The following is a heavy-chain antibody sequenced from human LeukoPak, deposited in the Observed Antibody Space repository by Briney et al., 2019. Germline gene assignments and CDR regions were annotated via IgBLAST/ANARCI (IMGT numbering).Heavy chain of an antibody. J-gene: IGHJ4*02. CDR3: ARDRDMVLFDY. CDR2: IYYSGST. V-gene: IGHV4-59*01. CDR1: GGSISSYY. D-gene: IGHD4/OR15-4a*01. Sequence: KSSETLSLTCTVSGGSISSYYWSWIRQPPGKGLGWIGYIYYSGSTNYNPSLKSRVTISVDTSKNQFSLKLSSVTAADTAVYYCARDRDMVLFDYWGQGTLVTVSS.